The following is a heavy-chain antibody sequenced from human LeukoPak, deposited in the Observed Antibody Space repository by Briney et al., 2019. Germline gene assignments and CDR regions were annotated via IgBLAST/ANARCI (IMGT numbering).Heavy chain of an antibody. V-gene: IGHV4-34*01. CDR1: GGSFSGYY. D-gene: IGHD1-26*01. Sequence: SETLSLTCAVYGGSFSGYYWSWIRQPPGKGLEWVGEINHSGSTNYNPSLKSRVTISVDTSKNQFSLKLSSVTAADTAVYYCARGGNYWPQWWFDPWGRGTLVSVSS. J-gene: IGHJ5*02. CDR3: ARGGNYWPQWWFDP. CDR2: INHSGST.